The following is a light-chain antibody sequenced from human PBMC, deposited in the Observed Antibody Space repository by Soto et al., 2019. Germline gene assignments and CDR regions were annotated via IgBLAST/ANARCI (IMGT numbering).Light chain of an antibody. CDR1: QTISSY. Sequence: EIVLTQSPATVSLSPGERATLSCRASQTISSYLAWYQHKPGQAPRLLIYDTSNRATGIPARFSGSGSGTDFTLTISSLEPEDFAVYYCHQRSNWPLTFGGGTKVEIK. J-gene: IGKJ4*01. V-gene: IGKV3-11*01. CDR2: DTS. CDR3: HQRSNWPLT.